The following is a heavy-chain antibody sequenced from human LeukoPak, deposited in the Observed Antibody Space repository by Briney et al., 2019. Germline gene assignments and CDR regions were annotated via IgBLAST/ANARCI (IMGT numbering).Heavy chain of an antibody. Sequence: GGSLRLSCAASGFDFSFTWMSWVRQAPGKGLELVGRIKSKTSGGTIDYAAPVRGRFTISRDDTENMVFLQMSSLKIEDTAVYYCTRESGYKTSRQRGFDSWGQGILVTVS. D-gene: IGHD5-12*01. J-gene: IGHJ4*02. CDR3: TRESGYKTSRQRGFDS. CDR2: IKSKTSGGTI. V-gene: IGHV3-15*01. CDR1: GFDFSFTW.